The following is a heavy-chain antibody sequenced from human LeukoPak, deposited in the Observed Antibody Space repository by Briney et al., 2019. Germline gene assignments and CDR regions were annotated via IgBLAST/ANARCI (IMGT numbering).Heavy chain of an antibody. D-gene: IGHD2-2*01. V-gene: IGHV3-48*03. CDR2: ISSSGSTI. CDR3: AVVVVPAAELVPDAFDI. Sequence: PGGSLRLSCAASGFTFSSYEMNWDRQAPGKGLEWVSYISSSGSTIYYADSVKGRFTISRDNAKNSLYLQMNSLRAEDTAVYYCAVVVVPAAELVPDAFDIWGQGTMVTVSS. CDR1: GFTFSSYE. J-gene: IGHJ3*02.